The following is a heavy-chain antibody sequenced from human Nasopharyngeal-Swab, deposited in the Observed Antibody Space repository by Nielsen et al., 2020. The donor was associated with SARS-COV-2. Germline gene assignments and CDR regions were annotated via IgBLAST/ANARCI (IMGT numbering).Heavy chain of an antibody. D-gene: IGHD6-13*01. CDR3: VKPAAGTYDS. V-gene: IGHV1-3*01. J-gene: IGHJ4*02. CDR2: INAGNGDI. Sequence: SVKVSCKASGYTFTGYAMHWVRQAPAQSLEWMGWINAGNGDITYSQKFQGRVTLTRDTYASTAYMELFSLTSDDTAVYYCVKPAAGTYDSWGQGTLVTVSS. CDR1: GYTFTGYA.